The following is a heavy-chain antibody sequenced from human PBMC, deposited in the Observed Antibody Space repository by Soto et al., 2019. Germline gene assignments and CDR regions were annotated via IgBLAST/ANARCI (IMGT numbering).Heavy chain of an antibody. CDR3: ARSSSWGANYYYYYGMDV. V-gene: IGHV4-61*01. J-gene: IGHJ6*02. D-gene: IGHD6-13*01. Sequence: SETLSLTCTVSGGSVSNGMYYWSWIRQPPGKGLEWIGNVYFTGTTIYNPSLKSRVTMSVDTYKDQFFLKLTSVTAADTAVYYCARSSSWGANYYYYYGMDVWGQGTTVTVSS. CDR2: VYFTGTT. CDR1: GGSVSNGMYY.